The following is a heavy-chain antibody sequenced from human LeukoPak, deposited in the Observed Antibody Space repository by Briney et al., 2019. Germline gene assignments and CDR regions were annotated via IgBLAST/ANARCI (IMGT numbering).Heavy chain of an antibody. D-gene: IGHD3-22*01. CDR2: IIPIFGTA. J-gene: IGHJ4*02. CDR3: ARAPTGSSGHYRVYYFDY. CDR1: GYTFTNYD. V-gene: IGHV1-69*06. Sequence: ASVKVSYKASGYTFTNYDISWVRQAPGQGLEWMGGIIPIFGTANYAQKFQGRVTITADKSTSTAYMELSSLRSEDTAVYYCARAPTGSSGHYRVYYFDYWGQGTLVTVSS.